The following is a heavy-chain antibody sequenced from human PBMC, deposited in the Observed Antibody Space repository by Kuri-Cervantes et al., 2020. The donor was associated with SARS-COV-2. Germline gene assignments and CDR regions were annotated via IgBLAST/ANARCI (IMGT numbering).Heavy chain of an antibody. Sequence: GSLRLSCIVSGVAIDSNSYYWVWIRQPPGKGLEWIGGIYYSGSTYHNPSLKSRVTLSADTSKNQFSLKLSSVTAADTAVYYCARDPNANHNNWFDPWGQGTLVTVSS. V-gene: IGHV4-39*07. CDR2: IYYSGST. J-gene: IGHJ5*02. D-gene: IGHD4/OR15-4a*01. CDR1: GVAIDSNSYY. CDR3: ARDPNANHNNWFDP.